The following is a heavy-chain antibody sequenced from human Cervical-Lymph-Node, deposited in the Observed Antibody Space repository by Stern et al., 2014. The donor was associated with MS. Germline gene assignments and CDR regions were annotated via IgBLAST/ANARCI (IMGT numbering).Heavy chain of an antibody. CDR2: INNRGDST. CDR1: GFTFSTYA. Sequence: EVQLVESGGGLGQPGGSLRLSCAASGFTFSTYAMSWVRQAPGKGLEWVSIINNRGDSTSYADSVKGRFTISRDNSKNTLYLQMNSLRAEDTAIYYCAKVIWGSRYFDYWGQGTLVTVSS. CDR3: AKVIWGSRYFDY. V-gene: IGHV3-23*04. D-gene: IGHD7-27*01. J-gene: IGHJ4*02.